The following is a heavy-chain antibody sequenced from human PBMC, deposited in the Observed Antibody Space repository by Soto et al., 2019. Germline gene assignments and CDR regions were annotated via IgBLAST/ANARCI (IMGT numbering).Heavy chain of an antibody. CDR1: RFVFSSYG. Sequence: EVQVLESGGGLIQPGGTLRLSCAASRFVFSSYGMSWVRQAPGKGLEWVSGISGSGGSTWYAYSVKGRFTISRDNSKKTLYLQMSSLRVDDTAVYYCAKSPVEYGTFDYWGQGTLVTVSS. J-gene: IGHJ4*02. V-gene: IGHV3-23*01. CDR2: ISGSGGST. CDR3: AKSPVEYGTFDY. D-gene: IGHD4-17*01.